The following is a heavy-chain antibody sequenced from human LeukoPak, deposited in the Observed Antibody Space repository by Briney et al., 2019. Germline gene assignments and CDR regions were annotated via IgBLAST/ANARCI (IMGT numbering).Heavy chain of an antibody. V-gene: IGHV1-24*01. J-gene: IGHJ4*02. D-gene: IGHD3-3*01. Sequence: ASVKVSCKVSGYTLTELSMHWVRQAPGKGLEWMGGFDPEDGETIYAQKFQGRVTKTEDTSTDTAYMELSSLRSEDTAVYYCATLSSREWVMTYWGQGTLVTVSS. CDR2: FDPEDGET. CDR3: ATLSSREWVMTY. CDR1: GYTLTELS.